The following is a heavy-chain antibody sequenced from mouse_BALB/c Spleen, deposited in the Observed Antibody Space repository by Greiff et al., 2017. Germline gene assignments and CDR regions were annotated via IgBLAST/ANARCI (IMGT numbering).Heavy chain of an antibody. J-gene: IGHJ4*01. D-gene: IGHD2-10*02. CDR2: ISYSGST. CDR3: ARRKYGVGY. CDR1: GYSITSDYA. Sequence: EVQLQQSGPGLVKPSQSLSLTCTVTGYSITSDYAWNWIRQFPGNKLEWMGYISYSGSTSYNPSLKSRISITRDISKNQFFLQLNSVTTEDTATYYCARRKYGVGYWGQGTSVTVSS. V-gene: IGHV3-2*02.